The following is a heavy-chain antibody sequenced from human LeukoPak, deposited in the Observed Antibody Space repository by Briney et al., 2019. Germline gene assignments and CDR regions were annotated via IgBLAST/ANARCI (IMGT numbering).Heavy chain of an antibody. Sequence: GASVKVSCKASRYTFTRYHMYWVRQAPGQGLEWMGIINPSGGSTSYAQKFQGRVTMTRDTSTSTVYMELSSLRSEDTAVYYCAREAGSSGYYHFDYWGQGTLVTVSS. V-gene: IGHV1-46*01. CDR2: INPSGGST. D-gene: IGHD3-22*01. CDR1: RYTFTRYH. CDR3: AREAGSSGYYHFDY. J-gene: IGHJ4*02.